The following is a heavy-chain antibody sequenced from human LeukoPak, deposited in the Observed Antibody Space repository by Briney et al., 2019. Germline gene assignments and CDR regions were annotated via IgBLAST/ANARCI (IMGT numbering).Heavy chain of an antibody. V-gene: IGHV4-59*12. CDR3: ARVCYYGSGYDY. D-gene: IGHD3-10*01. Sequence: PSETLSLTCTVSGGSFNNYYWSWIRQPPGRGLEWIGYIYYSGSTNYNPSLKSRVTISVDKSKNQFSLKLSSVTAADTAVYYCARVCYYGSGYDYWGQGTLVTVSS. CDR2: IYYSGST. CDR1: GGSFNNYY. J-gene: IGHJ4*02.